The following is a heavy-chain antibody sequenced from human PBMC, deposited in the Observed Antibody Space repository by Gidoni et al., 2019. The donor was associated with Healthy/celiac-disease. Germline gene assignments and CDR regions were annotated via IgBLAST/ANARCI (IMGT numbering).Heavy chain of an antibody. CDR1: GFTFDDYA. Sequence: EVQLVESGGGWVQPGRSLRLSCAASGFTFDDYALHWVRQAPGKGLEWVSGISWNSGSIGYADSVKGRFTISRDNAKNSLYLQMNSLRAEDTALYYCAKDGPGRGYSGYEGIDAFDIWGQGTMVTVSS. D-gene: IGHD5-12*01. V-gene: IGHV3-9*01. CDR2: ISWNSGSI. J-gene: IGHJ3*02. CDR3: AKDGPGRGYSGYEGIDAFDI.